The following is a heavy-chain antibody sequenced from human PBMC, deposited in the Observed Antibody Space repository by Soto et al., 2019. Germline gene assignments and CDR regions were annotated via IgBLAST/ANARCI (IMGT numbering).Heavy chain of an antibody. Sequence: VGSLRLSCAASGFTFSSYAMHWVRQAPGKGLEWVAVISYDGSNKYYADSVKGRFTISRDNSKNTLYLQMNSLRAEDTAVYYCANLLLWLGELPTTGMDVWGQGTTVTVSS. CDR3: ANLLLWLGELPTTGMDV. CDR1: GFTFSSYA. D-gene: IGHD3-10*01. J-gene: IGHJ6*02. V-gene: IGHV3-30-3*01. CDR2: ISYDGSNK.